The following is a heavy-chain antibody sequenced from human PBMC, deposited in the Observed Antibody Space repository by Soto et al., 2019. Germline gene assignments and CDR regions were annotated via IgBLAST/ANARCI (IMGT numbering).Heavy chain of an antibody. J-gene: IGHJ5*02. V-gene: IGHV1-2*02. CDR2: INPNSGGT. CDR1: GYTFTGYY. Sequence: ASVKVYCKASGYTFTGYYMRWVRQAPGQGLEWMGWINPNSGGTNYAQKFQGRVTMTRDTSISTAYMELSRLRSDDTAVYYCARDVVLIAATNWFDPWGQGTLVTVSS. CDR3: ARDVVLIAATNWFDP. D-gene: IGHD2-15*01.